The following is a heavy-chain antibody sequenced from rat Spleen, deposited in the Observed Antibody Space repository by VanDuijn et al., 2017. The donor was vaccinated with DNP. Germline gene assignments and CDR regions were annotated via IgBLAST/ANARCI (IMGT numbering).Heavy chain of an antibody. J-gene: IGHJ2*01. Sequence: EVQLVESDGGLVQPGRSLKLSCAVSGITFSDHNMAWVRQAPKKSLEWVATISYDGSDTYYRDSVKGRFTISRDNAKSTLYLQMDSLRSEDTATYYCAGRPPPTRGPFDYWGQGVTVTVSS. CDR2: ISYDGSDT. V-gene: IGHV5-7*01. CDR1: GITFSDHN. D-gene: IGHD1-4*01. CDR3: AGRPPPTRGPFDY.